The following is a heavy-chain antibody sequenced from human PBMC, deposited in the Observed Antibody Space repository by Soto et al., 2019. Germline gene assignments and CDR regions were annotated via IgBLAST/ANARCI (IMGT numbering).Heavy chain of an antibody. D-gene: IGHD3-22*01. CDR2: ITNSGDRS. V-gene: IGHV3-23*01. Sequence: GGSLRLSCAASGFNFSSYAMSGIRQAPGKGPEWVAGITNSGDRSGYADSVKGRFTVSRDNSQNTMYLQLNSLRGDDTAIYYCARGLDEGYYFAYWGQGTLVTVSS. CDR1: GFNFSSYA. J-gene: IGHJ4*02. CDR3: ARGLDEGYYFAY.